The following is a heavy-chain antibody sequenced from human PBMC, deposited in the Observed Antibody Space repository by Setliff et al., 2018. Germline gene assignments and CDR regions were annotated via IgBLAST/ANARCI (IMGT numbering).Heavy chain of an antibody. J-gene: IGHJ3*02. Sequence: ASVKVSCKASGYTFTSYAISWVRQAPGQGLEWMGWISAYNHNTNYAQKLQGRVTMTTDTSTRTAYMELRSLRSDDTAVYYCARDPVTYSYDSSAPGGAFDIWGQGTMVTVSS. CDR1: GYTFTSYA. D-gene: IGHD3-22*01. CDR2: ISAYNHNT. V-gene: IGHV1-18*01. CDR3: ARDPVTYSYDSSAPGGAFDI.